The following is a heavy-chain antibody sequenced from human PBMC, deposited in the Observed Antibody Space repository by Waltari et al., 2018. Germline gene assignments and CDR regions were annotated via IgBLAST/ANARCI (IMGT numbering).Heavy chain of an antibody. CDR2: IIPIFGTA. CDR1: GGTFSSYA. CDR3: ARARGYSYGSGRSYYYYGMDV. D-gene: IGHD5-18*01. J-gene: IGHJ6*02. Sequence: QVQLVQSGAEVKKPGSSVKVSCKASGGTFSSYAISWVRQAPGQGLEWMGGIIPIFGTANYAQKFQGRVTITADESTSTAYMELSSLRSEDTAVYYCARARGYSYGSGRSYYYYGMDVWGQGTTVTVSS. V-gene: IGHV1-69*01.